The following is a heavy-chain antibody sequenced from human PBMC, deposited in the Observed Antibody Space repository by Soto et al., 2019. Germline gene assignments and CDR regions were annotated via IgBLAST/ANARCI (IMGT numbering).Heavy chain of an antibody. J-gene: IGHJ6*03. V-gene: IGHV3-49*03. D-gene: IGHD2-21*02. CDR3: TRDCPMGDCYDHFYYHMDV. Sequence: PGGSLRLSCTASGFTFGDYAMSWFRQAPGKGLEWVAFTTSKAYGGATEYAASVKGRFTVSRDDSKSIAYLQINSLKTEDTAVYFCTRDCPMGDCYDHFYYHMDVWGTGTTVTVSS. CDR1: GFTFGDYA. CDR2: TTSKAYGGAT.